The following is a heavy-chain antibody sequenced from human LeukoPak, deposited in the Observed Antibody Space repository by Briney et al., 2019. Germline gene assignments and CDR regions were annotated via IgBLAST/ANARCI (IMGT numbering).Heavy chain of an antibody. CDR1: GFTFRSYA. V-gene: IGHV3-23*01. CDR2: ISGSGSAT. D-gene: IGHD4-17*01. CDR3: AKDQYGQAFDI. Sequence: GGSLRLSCAASGFTFRSYAMNWVRQAPGKGLEWVSAISGSGSATYYADSVKGRFTISRDNSKNTLYLQMNSLRAEDTAVYYCAKDQYGQAFDIWGPGTMVTVFS. J-gene: IGHJ3*02.